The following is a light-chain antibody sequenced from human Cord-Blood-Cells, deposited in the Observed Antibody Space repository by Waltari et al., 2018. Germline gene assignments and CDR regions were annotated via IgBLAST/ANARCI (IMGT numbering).Light chain of an antibody. J-gene: IGLJ3*02. CDR1: SSDVGGYNY. CDR3: SSYTSSSTLE. CDR2: DVS. V-gene: IGLV2-14*01. Sequence: QSALTQPASVSGSPGQSITISCPGTSSDVGGYNYVSWYQQHPGKAPKLMIYDVSKRPSGVSNRFSGSKSGNTASLTISGLQAEDEADYYCSSYTSSSTLEFGGGTKLTVL.